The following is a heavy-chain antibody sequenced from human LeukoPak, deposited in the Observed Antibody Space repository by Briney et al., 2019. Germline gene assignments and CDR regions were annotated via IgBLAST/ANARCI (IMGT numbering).Heavy chain of an antibody. V-gene: IGHV2-5*02. Sequence: SGPTLVKPTQTLTLTCTCSGFSLRTSGVGVGWIRQPPGKALEWLALIFWDDDKRYSPSLKNRVTITKDTSKNQVVLTLANMDAVDTGTYYCVHSGGCYDSSGYHYWGQGTLVTVSS. CDR3: VHSGGCYDSSGYHY. CDR1: GFSLRTSGVG. CDR2: IFWDDDK. D-gene: IGHD3-22*01. J-gene: IGHJ4*02.